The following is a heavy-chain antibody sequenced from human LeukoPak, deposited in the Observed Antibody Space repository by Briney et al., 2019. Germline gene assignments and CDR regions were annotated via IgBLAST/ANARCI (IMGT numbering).Heavy chain of an antibody. J-gene: IGHJ4*02. CDR2: NSGSGGST. Sequence: GGSLRLSCAASGFTFSIYAMSWVRLAPGKGLEWVSANSGSGGSTYYADSVKGRFTISRDNSKNTLYLQMNSLRAEDTAVYYCAKPPPGYYDSSGYSSGPFRYWGQGTLVTVSS. D-gene: IGHD3-22*01. CDR1: GFTFSIYA. CDR3: AKPPPGYYDSSGYSSGPFRY. V-gene: IGHV3-23*01.